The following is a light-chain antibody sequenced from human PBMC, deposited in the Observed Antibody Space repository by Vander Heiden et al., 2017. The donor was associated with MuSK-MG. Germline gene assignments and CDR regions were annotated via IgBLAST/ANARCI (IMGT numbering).Light chain of an antibody. Sequence: EIVFTQPPGTLSVSPGERATLACRASQSVSSSYLAWYQQKPGQAPRLLIYGASSRATGIPDRFSGSGSGTDFTLTISRLEPEDFAVYYCQQYGSSPPTFGQGTKVDIK. J-gene: IGKJ1*01. CDR2: GAS. CDR1: QSVSSSY. CDR3: QQYGSSPPT. V-gene: IGKV3-20*01.